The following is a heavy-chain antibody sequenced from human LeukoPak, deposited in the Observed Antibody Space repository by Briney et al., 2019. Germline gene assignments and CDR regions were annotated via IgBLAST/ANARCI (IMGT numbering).Heavy chain of an antibody. CDR2: IWYDGSNK. Sequence: GGSLRLSCAASGFTFSSYGMHWVRQVPGKGLEGVAVIWYDGSNKYYADSVKGRFTISRDNSKHTLYLQMNSLRAEDTAVYYCARDPGYSYGWRDDAFDIWGQGTMVTVSS. D-gene: IGHD5-18*01. J-gene: IGHJ3*02. CDR1: GFTFSSYG. CDR3: ARDPGYSYGWRDDAFDI. V-gene: IGHV3-33*01.